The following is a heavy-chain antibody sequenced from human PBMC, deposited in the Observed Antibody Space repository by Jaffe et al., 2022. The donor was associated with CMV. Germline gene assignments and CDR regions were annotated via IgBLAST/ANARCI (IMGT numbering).Heavy chain of an antibody. CDR1: GGSFSGYY. V-gene: IGHV4-34*01. D-gene: IGHD3-3*01. J-gene: IGHJ6*03. CDR2: INHSGST. CDR3: ARGPYDFWSGYYGHYYYYMDV. Sequence: QVQLQQWGAGLLKPSETLSLTCAVYGGSFSGYYWSWIRQPPGKGLEWIGEINHSGSTNYNPSLKSRVTISVDTSKNQFSLKLSSVTAADTAVYYCARGPYDFWSGYYGHYYYYMDVWGKGTTVTVSS.